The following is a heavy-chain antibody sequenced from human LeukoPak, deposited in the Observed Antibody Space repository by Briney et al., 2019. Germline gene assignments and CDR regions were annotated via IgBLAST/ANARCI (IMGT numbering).Heavy chain of an antibody. V-gene: IGHV3-48*03. D-gene: IGHD3-10*01. CDR2: ISSSGSTI. Sequence: GGSLRLSCAASGFTFSSYEMNWVRQAPGKGLEWVSYISSSGSTIYYADSVKGRFTISRDNAKNSLYLQMNSLRVEDTAVYYCATDPNSGVLGNWGQGTLVTVSS. CDR1: GFTFSSYE. CDR3: ATDPNSGVLGN. J-gene: IGHJ4*02.